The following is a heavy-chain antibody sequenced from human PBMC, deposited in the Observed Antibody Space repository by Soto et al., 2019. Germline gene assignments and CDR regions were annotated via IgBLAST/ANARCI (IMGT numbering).Heavy chain of an antibody. Sequence: EVQLLESGGGLVQPGGSLRLSCAASGFTFSSYAMSWVRQAPGKGLEWVSAISGSGGSTYYADSVKGRFTISRDNSKNTLYLQMNRLRAEDTAVYYCAKDRSGYDSAEYFQHWGQGTLVTVSS. CDR3: AKDRSGYDSAEYFQH. V-gene: IGHV3-23*01. CDR1: GFTFSSYA. CDR2: ISGSGGST. D-gene: IGHD5-12*01. J-gene: IGHJ1*01.